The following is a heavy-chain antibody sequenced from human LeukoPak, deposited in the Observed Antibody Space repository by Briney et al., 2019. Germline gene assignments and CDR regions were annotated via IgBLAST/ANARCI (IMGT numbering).Heavy chain of an antibody. CDR2: INQGGSEK. CDR1: GHTFSTYW. D-gene: IGHD2-21*02. V-gene: IGHV3-7*01. CDR3: ARDVGDL. J-gene: IGHJ4*02. Sequence: GGSLRLSCAPSGHTFSTYWMGWVRQAPGKGLEWLANINQGGSEKYYVDSVKGRFPISRDNAKNSLFLQMNSLRAEDTAVYYCARDVGDLWGQGTLVTVSS.